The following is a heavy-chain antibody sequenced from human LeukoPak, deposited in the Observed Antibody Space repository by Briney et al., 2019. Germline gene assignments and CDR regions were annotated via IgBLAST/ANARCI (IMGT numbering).Heavy chain of an antibody. J-gene: IGHJ3*02. CDR2: INHSGST. D-gene: IGHD2-15*01. CDR3: ARDMGYCSGGTCPLNRDAFDI. Sequence: PSETLSLTCAVYGGSFSGYYWSWIRQPPGKGLEWIGEINHSGSTNYNPSLKSRVTISVDTSKNQFSLKLSSVTAADTAVYYCARDMGYCSGGTCPLNRDAFDIWGQGTMVTVSS. V-gene: IGHV4-34*01. CDR1: GGSFSGYY.